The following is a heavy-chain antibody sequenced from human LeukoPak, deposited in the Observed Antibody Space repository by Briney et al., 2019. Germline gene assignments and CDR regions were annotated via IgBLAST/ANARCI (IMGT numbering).Heavy chain of an antibody. CDR3: ATGLSYYYYYYMDV. D-gene: IGHD3-16*01. V-gene: IGHV1-69-2*01. CDR2: VDPEDGET. J-gene: IGHJ6*03. CDR1: GYTFTDYY. Sequence: GATVKISCKASGYTFTDYYMHWVQQAPGKGLEWMGRVDPEDGETIYAEKFQGRVTITAGTSTDTAYMELSSLRSEDTAVYYCATGLSYYYYYYMDVWGKGTTVTVSS.